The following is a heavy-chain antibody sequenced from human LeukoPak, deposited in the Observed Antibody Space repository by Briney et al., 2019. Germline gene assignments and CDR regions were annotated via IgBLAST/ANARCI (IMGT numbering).Heavy chain of an antibody. CDR2: ITGSGGST. Sequence: GGSLRFSCAASGFTFSNYAMSWVRQAPGKGLEWISAITGSGGSTNYADSVKDRFTISRDNSKNTLFLQMNSLRAEDTAVYYCAKVKGESNYIYYYMDVWGKGTMVTVSS. V-gene: IGHV3-23*01. CDR3: AKVKGESNYIYYYMDV. J-gene: IGHJ6*03. CDR1: GFTFSNYA. D-gene: IGHD4-11*01.